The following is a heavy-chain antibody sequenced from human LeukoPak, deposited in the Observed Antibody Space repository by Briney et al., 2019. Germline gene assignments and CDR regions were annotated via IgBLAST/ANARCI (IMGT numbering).Heavy chain of an antibody. V-gene: IGHV3-13*01. CDR1: GFTFSSYD. J-gene: IGHJ4*02. Sequence: GGSLRLSCAASGFTFSSYDMHWVRQATGKGLEWVSAIGTAGDTYYPGSVKGRFTISRDNSKNTLYLQMNSLRAEDTAVYYCARGPDYYDSGYLDYWGQGTLVTVSS. D-gene: IGHD3-22*01. CDR3: ARGPDYYDSGYLDY. CDR2: IGTAGDT.